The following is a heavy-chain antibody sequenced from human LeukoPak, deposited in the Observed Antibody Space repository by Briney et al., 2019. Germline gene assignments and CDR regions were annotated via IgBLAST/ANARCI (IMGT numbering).Heavy chain of an antibody. CDR1: GGSISLYY. D-gene: IGHD3-10*01. J-gene: IGHJ4*02. CDR2: FYDTRSP. Sequence: PSETLSLTCTVSGGSISLYYWSWIRQPPGKGLEWIGYFYDTRSPKYNPSLERRVTISVDMSRNQFSLNLTSVPAADTAVYYCARGRGSLTYWGQGTLATVSS. V-gene: IGHV4-59*01. CDR3: ARGRGSLTY.